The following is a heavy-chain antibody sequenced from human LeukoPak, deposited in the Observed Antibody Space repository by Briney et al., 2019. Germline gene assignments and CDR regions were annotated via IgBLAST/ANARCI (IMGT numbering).Heavy chain of an antibody. CDR2: INPNSGGT. CDR3: ARDFRRIVATTNYYFDS. J-gene: IGHJ4*02. V-gene: IGHV1-2*02. CDR1: GYTFTSYY. D-gene: IGHD5-12*01. Sequence: ASVKVSCKASGYTFTSYYMHWVRQAPGQGLEWMGWINPNSGGTNYAQKFKGRVTMTRDTSISTAYMELSRLRSDDTAVYYCARDFRRIVATTNYYFDSWGQGTLVTVSS.